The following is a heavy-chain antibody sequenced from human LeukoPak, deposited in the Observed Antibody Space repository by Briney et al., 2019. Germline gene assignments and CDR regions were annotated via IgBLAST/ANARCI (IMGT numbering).Heavy chain of an antibody. CDR1: GFTFTSSA. CDR2: ISYDGSNK. CDR3: ADQRYGPPGY. Sequence: GGSLRLSCAASGFTFTSSAMYWVRQAPGKGLEWVAVISYDGSNKYYADSVKGRFTISRDDFKSTLYLHMNSLRPDDTAVYYCADQRYGPPGYWGQGTLVTVSS. J-gene: IGHJ4*02. V-gene: IGHV3-30-3*01. D-gene: IGHD2-2*01.